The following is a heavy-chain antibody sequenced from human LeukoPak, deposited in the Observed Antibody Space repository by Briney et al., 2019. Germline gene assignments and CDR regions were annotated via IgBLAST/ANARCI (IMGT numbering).Heavy chain of an antibody. Sequence: ASVKVSCKASGYSFTGYYMHWVRQAPGQGLEWMGRINPNSGGTNYAQKFQGRVTMTRDTSISTAYMELSRLTSDDTDVYYCASSPARFSSGGDYFDYWGQGTLVTVSS. J-gene: IGHJ4*02. V-gene: IGHV1-2*05. CDR3: ASSPARFSSGGDYFDY. CDR1: GYSFTGYY. D-gene: IGHD3-3*01. CDR2: INPNSGGT.